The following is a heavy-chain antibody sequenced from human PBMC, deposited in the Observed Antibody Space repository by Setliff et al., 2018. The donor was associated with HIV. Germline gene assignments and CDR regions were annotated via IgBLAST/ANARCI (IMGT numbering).Heavy chain of an antibody. D-gene: IGHD5-12*01. CDR3: ARGPLYGYDRGYFDY. Sequence: ASVKVSCKSSGDTFSTYVFTWVRQAPGQGLEWMGGVTPILHTTNYAQKFQDRVTITADESTSTVYMEISSLTSEDTALYYCARGPLYGYDRGYFDYWGQGTLVTVSS. V-gene: IGHV1-69*13. J-gene: IGHJ4*02. CDR1: GDTFSTYV. CDR2: VTPILHTT.